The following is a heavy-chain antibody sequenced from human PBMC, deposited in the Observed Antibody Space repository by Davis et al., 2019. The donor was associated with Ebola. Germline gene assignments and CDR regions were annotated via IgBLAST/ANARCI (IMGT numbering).Heavy chain of an antibody. V-gene: IGHV3-48*03. CDR3: ARSGSYGPPSGY. Sequence: PGGSLRLSCAASGFTFSSYEMNWVRQAPGKGLEWVSYISSSGSTIYYADSVKGRFTISRDNAKNSLYLQMNSLRAEDTAVYYCARSGSYGPPSGYWGQGTLVTVSS. J-gene: IGHJ4*02. D-gene: IGHD1-26*01. CDR2: ISSSGSTI. CDR1: GFTFSSYE.